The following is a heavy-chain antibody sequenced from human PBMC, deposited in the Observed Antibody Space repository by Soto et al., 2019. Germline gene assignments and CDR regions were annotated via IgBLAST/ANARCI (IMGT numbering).Heavy chain of an antibody. CDR1: GFTFSSYS. V-gene: IGHV3-21*06. J-gene: IGHJ3*02. Sequence: GGSLRLSCAASGFTFSSYSMNWVRQAPGKGLEWVSSISSSSSYIYYADSVKGRFTISRDNAKNSLYLEMNSLRGEDTAVYYCARGARDTTMIPHDIWGQGTTVTVSS. D-gene: IGHD5-18*01. CDR3: ARGARDTTMIPHDI. CDR2: ISSSSSYI.